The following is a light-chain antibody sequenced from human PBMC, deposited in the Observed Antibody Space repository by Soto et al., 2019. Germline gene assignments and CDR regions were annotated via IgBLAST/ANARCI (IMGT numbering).Light chain of an antibody. Sequence: PGERATLSCRASQGISSSYLAWHQQKSGQAPRLLIYGASSRATGIPDRFSGSGSGTDFTLTISRLEPEDFAVYYCQQYGSSPWTFGQGTKVEIK. V-gene: IGKV3-20*01. J-gene: IGKJ1*01. CDR3: QQYGSSPWT. CDR1: QGISSSY. CDR2: GAS.